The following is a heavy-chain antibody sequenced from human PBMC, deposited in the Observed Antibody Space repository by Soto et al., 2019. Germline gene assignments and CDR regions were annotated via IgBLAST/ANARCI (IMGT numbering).Heavy chain of an antibody. D-gene: IGHD6-19*01. Sequence: LSLTCTVSGGSVSSGSYYWSWIRQLPGKGLEWIGYIYYSGSTNYNPSLKSRVTISVDTSKNQFSLKLSSVTAADTAVYYCAREGYSSGWYWFDPWGQGTLVTVSS. J-gene: IGHJ5*02. CDR3: AREGYSSGWYWFDP. V-gene: IGHV4-61*01. CDR1: GGSVSSGSYY. CDR2: IYYSGST.